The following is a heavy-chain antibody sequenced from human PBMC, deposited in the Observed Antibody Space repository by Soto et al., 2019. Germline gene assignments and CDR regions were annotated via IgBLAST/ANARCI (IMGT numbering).Heavy chain of an antibody. Sequence: GAPVKLSCKASGGTFSSYAISWLRQAHGQRLERMGGIIPIFGTANYAQKYQGRVTNTADESTSTAYMELSSLRSEDTAVYYCACFLKVSSDGQLLINYLGMDVWGQGTTVTVSS. V-gene: IGHV1-69*13. D-gene: IGHD2-2*01. J-gene: IGHJ6*02. CDR2: IIPIFGTA. CDR3: ACFLKVSSDGQLLINYLGMDV. CDR1: GGTFSSYA.